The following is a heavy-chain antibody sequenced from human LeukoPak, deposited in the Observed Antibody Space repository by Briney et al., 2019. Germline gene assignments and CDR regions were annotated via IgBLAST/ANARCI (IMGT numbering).Heavy chain of an antibody. CDR2: INHSGST. CDR1: GGSFSGYY. D-gene: IGHD4-4*01. V-gene: IGHV4-34*01. J-gene: IGHJ4*02. CDR3: ARVHSESNSNFNFDY. Sequence: SETLSLTCAVYGGSFSGYYWSWIRQPPGKGLEWIGEINHSGSTNYNPSPKSRVTISVDTSKNQFSLKLSSVTAADTAVYYCARVHSESNSNFNFDYWGQGTLVTVSS.